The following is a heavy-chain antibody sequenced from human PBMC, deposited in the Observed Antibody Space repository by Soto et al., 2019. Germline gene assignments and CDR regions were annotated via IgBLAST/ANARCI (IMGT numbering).Heavy chain of an antibody. J-gene: IGHJ5*02. CDR3: ASSGGPEGDWFDP. D-gene: IGHD2-15*01. CDR2: IYYSGIT. Sequence: QVQLQESGPGLVNPSQTLSLTCTVSGGSIRRRGYYWSWIRQRPGEGLEWIGFIYYSGITDYNPSGTSRVIMSADTSKNQFSLTVSSVTATDTAVYYCASSGGPEGDWFDPWGQGTLVTVSS. V-gene: IGHV4-31*03. CDR1: GGSIRRRGYY.